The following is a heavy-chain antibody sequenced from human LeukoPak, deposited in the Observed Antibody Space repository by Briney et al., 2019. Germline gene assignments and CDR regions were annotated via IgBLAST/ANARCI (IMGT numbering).Heavy chain of an antibody. CDR1: GYTFTSYD. V-gene: IGHV1-8*01. D-gene: IGHD6-6*01. CDR3: ARTQRIAARPRFDP. CDR2: MNPSSGNT. Sequence: ASVKVSCKASGYTFTSYDINWVRQATGQGLEWMGWMNPSSGNTGYAQKFQGRVTMTRNTSISTAHMELSSLRSEDTAVYYCARTQRIAARPRFDPWGQGTLVTVSS. J-gene: IGHJ5*02.